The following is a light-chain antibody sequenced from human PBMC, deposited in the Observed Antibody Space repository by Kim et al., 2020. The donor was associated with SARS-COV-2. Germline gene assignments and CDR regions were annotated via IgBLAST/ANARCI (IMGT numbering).Light chain of an antibody. CDR1: QSIDRK. Sequence: EIVMTQSPVTLSVSPGERATLSCGASQSIDRKLAWYQQHPGQGPRLLIYSASTRAPGIPARFNGSGSGTDFSLTISSLQSEDFAVYYCQQYSDWPPTYTFGRGTKVDIK. CDR2: SAS. J-gene: IGKJ2*01. V-gene: IGKV3-15*01. CDR3: QQYSDWPPTYT.